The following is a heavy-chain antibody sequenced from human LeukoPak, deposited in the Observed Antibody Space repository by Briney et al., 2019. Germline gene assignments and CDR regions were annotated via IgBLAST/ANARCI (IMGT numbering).Heavy chain of an antibody. D-gene: IGHD1-26*01. J-gene: IGHJ4*02. CDR2: ISSSSSYI. Sequence: GGSLRLSCAASGFTFSSYSMNWVRQAPGKGLEWVSSISSSSSYIYYADSVKGRFTISRDNAKNSLYLQMNSLRAEDTAVYYCASAEWELHLDYWGQGTLVTVFS. V-gene: IGHV3-21*01. CDR3: ASAEWELHLDY. CDR1: GFTFSSYS.